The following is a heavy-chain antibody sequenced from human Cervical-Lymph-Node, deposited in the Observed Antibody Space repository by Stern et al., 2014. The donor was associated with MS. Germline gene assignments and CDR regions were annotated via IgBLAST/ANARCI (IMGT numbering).Heavy chain of an antibody. D-gene: IGHD2-15*01. CDR1: GDSINSNNW. CDR2: IYHSGSS. CDR3: AGVQDGCTGGSCYYS. Sequence: QVQLQESGPGLVKPSETLSLTCTVSGDSINSNNWWGWVRQPPGKGLEWIGEIYHSGSSNYNPSLTSRVTMSVDKSKNQFSLKLTSVTVADTAVYYCAGVQDGCTGGSCYYSWGQGTLVTVSS. V-gene: IGHV4-4*02. J-gene: IGHJ5*02.